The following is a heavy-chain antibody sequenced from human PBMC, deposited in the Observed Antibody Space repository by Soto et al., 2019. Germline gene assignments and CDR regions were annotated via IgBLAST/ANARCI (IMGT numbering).Heavy chain of an antibody. D-gene: IGHD2-15*01. CDR2: TYYRSRWYS. CDR1: GDTVSSNSVA. J-gene: IGHJ6*02. CDR3: ARSEEDSDYYYYGMDV. V-gene: IGHV6-1*01. Sequence: SQTLSLTCVGSGDTVSSNSVAWNWVRQSPSRGLEWLGRTYYRSRWYSDYAVSVRSRIDINADTSKNQVSLQLNSVTPEDTAVYYXARSEEDSDYYYYGMDVWGRGTTVTVSS.